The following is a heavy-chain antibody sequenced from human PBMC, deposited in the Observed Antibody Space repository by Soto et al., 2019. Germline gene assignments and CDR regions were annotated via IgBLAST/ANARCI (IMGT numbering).Heavy chain of an antibody. CDR1: GASISMNY. V-gene: IGHV4-59*01. Sequence: SETLSLTCTVSGASISMNYWSWIRQPPGKGLEWIGYISYSGSTNYNPSLRSRVTISVDTSKNQFSLKLSSVTAADTAVYYCARGSSNWGDSFDIWGQGTMVT. CDR3: ARGSSNWGDSFDI. J-gene: IGHJ3*02. CDR2: ISYSGST. D-gene: IGHD6-13*01.